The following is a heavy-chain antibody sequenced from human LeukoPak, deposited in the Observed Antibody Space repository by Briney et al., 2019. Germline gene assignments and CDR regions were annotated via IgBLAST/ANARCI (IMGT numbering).Heavy chain of an antibody. CDR1: GFTFSSYE. Sequence: SGGSLRLSCAASGFTFSSYEMNWVRQAPGKGLEWVSYISSSGSTIHYADSVKGRFTISRDNAKNSLYLQMNSLRAEDTAVYYCARDPLTGDWFDPWGQGTLVTVSS. J-gene: IGHJ5*02. D-gene: IGHD1-14*01. CDR3: ARDPLTGDWFDP. CDR2: ISSSGSTI. V-gene: IGHV3-48*03.